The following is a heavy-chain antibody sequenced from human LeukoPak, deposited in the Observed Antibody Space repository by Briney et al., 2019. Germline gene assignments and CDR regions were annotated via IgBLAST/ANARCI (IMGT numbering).Heavy chain of an antibody. J-gene: IGHJ4*01. V-gene: IGHV3-66*01. Sequence: GGSLTLSCSPSGLTLGNNYIRWLRQAPGKGREWVSHIYIGGFTQFAGSVRGRSTMSRDSSKNSLYLQKNSLRAEATAVYYCARAKGFDYWGKGTLVTVSS. CDR1: GLTLGNNY. CDR2: IYIGGFT. CDR3: ARAKGFDY.